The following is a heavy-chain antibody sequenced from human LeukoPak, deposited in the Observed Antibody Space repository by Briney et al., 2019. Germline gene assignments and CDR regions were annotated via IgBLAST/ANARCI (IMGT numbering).Heavy chain of an antibody. V-gene: IGHV3-33*01. CDR1: GFTFSSYG. D-gene: IGHD3-10*01. Sequence: GRSLRLSCAASGFTFSSYGMHWVRQAPGKRLEWVAVIWYDGSNKYYADSVKGRFTISRDNSKNTLYLQMNSLRAEDTAVYYCARDPEVYGSGSYYFDYWGQGTLVTVSS. CDR3: ARDPEVYGSGSYYFDY. J-gene: IGHJ4*02. CDR2: IWYDGSNK.